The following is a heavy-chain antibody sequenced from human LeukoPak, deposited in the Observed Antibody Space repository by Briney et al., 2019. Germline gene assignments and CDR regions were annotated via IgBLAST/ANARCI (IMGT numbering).Heavy chain of an antibody. Sequence: GGSLRLSCAASGSTFSSYAMSWVRQAPGKGLEWVSAISGSGGSTYYADSVKGRFTISRDNSKNTLYLQMNSLRAEDTAVYYCAKDRAKYSSSWPVFDYWGQGTLVTVSS. CDR3: AKDRAKYSSSWPVFDY. CDR1: GSTFSSYA. V-gene: IGHV3-23*01. D-gene: IGHD6-13*01. J-gene: IGHJ4*02. CDR2: ISGSGGST.